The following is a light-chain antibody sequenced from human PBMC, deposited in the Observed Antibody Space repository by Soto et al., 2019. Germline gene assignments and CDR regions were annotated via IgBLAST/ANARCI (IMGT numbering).Light chain of an antibody. CDR1: SSDVGGYEY. J-gene: IGLJ1*01. V-gene: IGLV2-14*03. CDR3: SSYTSSSIYV. CDR2: DVS. Sequence: QSVLTQPASVSGSPGQSITISCTGTSSDVGGYEYVSWYQQYPGKAPKLLIFDVSNRPSGVSDRFSGSKSGNTASLTISGLQSEDEAEYHCSSYTSSSIYVFGTGTKLTVL.